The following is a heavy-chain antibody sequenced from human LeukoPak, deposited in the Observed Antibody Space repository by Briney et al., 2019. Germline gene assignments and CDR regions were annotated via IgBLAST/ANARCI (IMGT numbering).Heavy chain of an antibody. Sequence: PSETLSLTCGVSGGSITTTNYWSWVRQPPGGGLEWIGEISLTGRTHYNPSLKSRVHISIDESKNHLYLNLASVTAADTAMYYCAVYILQPENNVRDSWGQGSLVIVSS. CDR3: AVYILQPENNVRDS. V-gene: IGHV4-4*02. CDR1: GGSITTTNY. CDR2: ISLTGRT. J-gene: IGHJ4*02. D-gene: IGHD2/OR15-2a*01.